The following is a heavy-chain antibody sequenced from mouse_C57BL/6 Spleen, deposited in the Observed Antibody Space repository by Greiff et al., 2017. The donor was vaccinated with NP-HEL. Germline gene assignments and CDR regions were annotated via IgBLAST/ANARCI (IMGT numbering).Heavy chain of an antibody. V-gene: IGHV5-9-1*02. CDR1: GFTFSSYA. D-gene: IGHD3-2*02. J-gene: IGHJ3*01. CDR2: ISSGGDYI. Sequence: EVKLVESGEGLVKPGGSLKLSCAASGFTFSSYAMSWVRRTPEKRLEWVAYISSGGDYIYYADTVKGRFTISRDNARNTLYLQMSSLKSEDTAMYYCTREGSSGQFAYWGQGTLVTVSA. CDR3: TREGSSGQFAY.